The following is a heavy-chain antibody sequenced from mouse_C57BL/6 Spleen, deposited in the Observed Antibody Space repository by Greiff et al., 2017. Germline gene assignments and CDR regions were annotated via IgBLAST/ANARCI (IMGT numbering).Heavy chain of an antibody. Sequence: QVQLKESGPELVKPGASVKISCKASGYSFTSYYIHWVKQRPGQGLEWIGWIYPGSGNTKYNEKFKGKATLTADTSSSTAYMQLSSLTSEDSAVYYCARTYYYGSSYGYFDVWGTGTTVTVSS. V-gene: IGHV1-66*01. D-gene: IGHD1-1*01. CDR3: ARTYYYGSSYGYFDV. CDR1: GYSFTSYY. J-gene: IGHJ1*03. CDR2: IYPGSGNT.